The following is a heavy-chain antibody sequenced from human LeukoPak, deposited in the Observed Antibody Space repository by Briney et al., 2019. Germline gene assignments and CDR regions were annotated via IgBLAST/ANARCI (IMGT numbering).Heavy chain of an antibody. Sequence: SVKVSCKASGGTFSSFAISWVRQAPGQGLEWMGGIIPIFGTANYAQKFQGRVTITADESTSTAYMELSSLRSEDTAVYYCARDKHRDGYKVALDYWGQGTLVTVSS. CDR3: ARDKHRDGYKVALDY. V-gene: IGHV1-69*13. D-gene: IGHD5-24*01. CDR1: GGTFSSFA. J-gene: IGHJ4*02. CDR2: IIPIFGTA.